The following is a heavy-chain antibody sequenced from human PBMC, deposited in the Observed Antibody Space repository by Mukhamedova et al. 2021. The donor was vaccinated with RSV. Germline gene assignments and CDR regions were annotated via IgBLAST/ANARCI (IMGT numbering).Heavy chain of an antibody. J-gene: IGHJ4*02. CDR3: ARASTTSYYDSDGYYKFYFDY. Sequence: GYIYYSGSTYYNPSLKSRVTISLDTSKNQFSLKLSSVTAADTAVYYCARASTTSYYDSDGYYKFYFDYWGQGTLGTVSS. D-gene: IGHD3-22*01. CDR2: IYYSGST. V-gene: IGHV4-30-2*05.